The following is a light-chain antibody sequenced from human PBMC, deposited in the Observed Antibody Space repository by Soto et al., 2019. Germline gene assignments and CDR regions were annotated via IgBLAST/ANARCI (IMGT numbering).Light chain of an antibody. J-gene: IGKJ5*01. Sequence: EIVLTQSPGTLSLSPGERATLSCRASQSLTNSFIAWYQQKPGQAPRLLIYGASSRATGIPARFSGSGSGTDFTLTISSLEPEDFAVYYCQQRSNWPHITFGQGTRLEIK. CDR3: QQRSNWPHIT. CDR1: QSLTNSF. V-gene: IGKV3D-20*02. CDR2: GAS.